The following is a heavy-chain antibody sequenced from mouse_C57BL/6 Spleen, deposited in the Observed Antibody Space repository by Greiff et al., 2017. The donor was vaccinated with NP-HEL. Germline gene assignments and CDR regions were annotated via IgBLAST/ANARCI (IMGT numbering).Heavy chain of an antibody. CDR1: GYTFTSYW. Sequence: QVQLKQPGAELVKPGASVKMSCKASGYTFTSYWLTWVKPRPGQGLEWIGDIYPGSGSTNYNEKLKSTATLTVDTSSSTAYMQLSSLTSEDSAVYYCARRERTTVVAHYAMDYWGQGTSVTVSS. CDR3: ARRERTTVVAHYAMDY. J-gene: IGHJ4*01. CDR2: IYPGSGST. D-gene: IGHD1-1*01. V-gene: IGHV1-55*01.